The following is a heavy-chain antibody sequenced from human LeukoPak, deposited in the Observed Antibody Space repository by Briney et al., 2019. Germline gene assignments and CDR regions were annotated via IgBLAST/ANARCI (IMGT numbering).Heavy chain of an antibody. CDR2: IIPIFGTA. V-gene: IGHV1-69*13. Sequence: SVKVSCKASGGTFSSYAISWVRQAPGQGLEWMGGIIPIFGTANYAQKFQGRVTITADESTSTAYMELSSLRSEDTAVYYCARGGSIAARYYYYYYGMDVWGQGTTVTVPS. D-gene: IGHD6-6*01. CDR3: ARGGSIAARYYYYYYGMDV. CDR1: GGTFSSYA. J-gene: IGHJ6*02.